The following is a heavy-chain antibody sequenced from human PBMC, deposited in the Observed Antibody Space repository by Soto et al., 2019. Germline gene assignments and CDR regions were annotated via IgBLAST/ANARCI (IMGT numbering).Heavy chain of an antibody. J-gene: IGHJ4*02. CDR1: GFSLSTSGVG. Sequence: GSGPTLVNPTQTLTLTCTFSGFSLSTSGVGVGWIRQPPGKALEWLALIYWNDDKRYSPSLKSRLTITKDTSKNQVVLTMTNMDPVDTATYYCAHTPYNWNPILTNFDYWGQGTLVTVSS. CDR3: AHTPYNWNPILTNFDY. D-gene: IGHD1-20*01. V-gene: IGHV2-5*01. CDR2: IYWNDDK.